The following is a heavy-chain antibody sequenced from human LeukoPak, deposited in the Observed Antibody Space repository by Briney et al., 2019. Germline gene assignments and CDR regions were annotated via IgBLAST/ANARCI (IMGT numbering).Heavy chain of an antibody. Sequence: PSETLSLTCTVSGGSISSSSYYWSWIRQPPGKGLEWIGEINHSGSTNYNPSLKSRVTISVDTSKNQFSLKLSSVTAADTAVYYCARGRITMVRGVIGYFQHWGQGTLVTVSS. CDR3: ARGRITMVRGVIGYFQH. J-gene: IGHJ1*01. CDR2: INHSGST. CDR1: GGSISSSSYY. D-gene: IGHD3-10*01. V-gene: IGHV4-39*07.